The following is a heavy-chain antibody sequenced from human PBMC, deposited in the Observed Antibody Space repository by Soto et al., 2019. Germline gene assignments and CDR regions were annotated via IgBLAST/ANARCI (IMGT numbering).Heavy chain of an antibody. V-gene: IGHV4-61*08. CDR2: IHYRGST. Sequence: SETLSLTCTVSDDSITSGAYYWGLIRQPPGKGLEWIGSIHYRGSTNYNPSLKSRVTISVDTSKNQFSLKLSSVTAADTAVYYCARVDTAMATVDYWGQGTLVTVSS. D-gene: IGHD5-18*01. CDR3: ARVDTAMATVDY. CDR1: DDSITSGAYY. J-gene: IGHJ4*02.